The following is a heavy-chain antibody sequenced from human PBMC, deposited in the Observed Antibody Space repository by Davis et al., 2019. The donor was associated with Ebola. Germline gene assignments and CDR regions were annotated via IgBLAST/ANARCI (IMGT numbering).Heavy chain of an antibody. CDR1: GFTFSTYS. J-gene: IGHJ6*04. D-gene: IGHD3-3*01. CDR2: ISSDSDYI. CDR3: AKSGLSFGVVKYHYGMDV. V-gene: IGHV3-21*01. Sequence: GESLKISCAASGFTFSTYSMSWVRQAPGKGLEWVSSISSDSDYIYYADSGKGRFTISRDNAKNSLYLQMNSLRAEDTAVYYCAKSGLSFGVVKYHYGMDVWGKGTTVTVSS.